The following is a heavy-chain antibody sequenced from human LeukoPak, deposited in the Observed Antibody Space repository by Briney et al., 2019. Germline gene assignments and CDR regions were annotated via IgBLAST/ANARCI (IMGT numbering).Heavy chain of an antibody. D-gene: IGHD3-10*01. V-gene: IGHV3-20*04. J-gene: IGHJ4*02. Sequence: PGGSLRLSCAASGFTFDDYGMTWGRQAPGKGLEWVSGINWNGGGTGYGDSVKGRFTISRDNAKNSLYLQMNSLRAEDTALYYCAREGYGSGSYYYFDYWGQGTLVTVSS. CDR3: AREGYGSGSYYYFDY. CDR1: GFTFDDYG. CDR2: INWNGGGT.